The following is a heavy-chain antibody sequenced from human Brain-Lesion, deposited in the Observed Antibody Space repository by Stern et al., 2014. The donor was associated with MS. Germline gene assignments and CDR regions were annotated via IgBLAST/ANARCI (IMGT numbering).Heavy chain of an antibody. CDR1: GGSITSSSYY. Sequence: QVQLVQSGPGLVKPSETLSLTCTVSGGSITSSSYYWGWIRQPPGRGLEYIGTVYYTGSTFYDPSLKSRVTLYVDPSQNQVPTKLPSVTAADTAVYYCVRPDIMGTIWNWGQGTLVTVSS. CDR3: VRPDIMGTIWN. V-gene: IGHV4-39*01. CDR2: VYYTGST. D-gene: IGHD1-26*01. J-gene: IGHJ4*02.